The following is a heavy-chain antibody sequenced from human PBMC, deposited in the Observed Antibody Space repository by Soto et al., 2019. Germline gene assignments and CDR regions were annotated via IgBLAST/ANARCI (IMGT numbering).Heavy chain of an antibody. CDR2: IYYSGST. CDR1: GGSISSYY. Sequence: QVQLQESGPGLVEPSETLSLTCTVSGGSISSYYWNWIRQPPGKGLEWIGYIYYSGSTNYNSSLKSRVTISVDTSKNQFSLKLSSVTAADTAVYYCAREGLTGTIGLYYYYGLDVWGQGTTVTVSS. V-gene: IGHV4-59*01. D-gene: IGHD1-7*01. CDR3: AREGLTGTIGLYYYYGLDV. J-gene: IGHJ6*02.